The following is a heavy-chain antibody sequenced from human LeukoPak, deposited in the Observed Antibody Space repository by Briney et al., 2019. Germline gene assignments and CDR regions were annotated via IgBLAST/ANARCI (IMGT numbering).Heavy chain of an antibody. CDR3: ARPRYCSGGSCRRPTEQDFDY. CDR2: MNPNSGNT. CDR1: GYTFTSYD. V-gene: IGHV1-8*01. D-gene: IGHD2-15*01. Sequence: ASVKVSWKASGYTFTSYDINWVRQATGQGLEWMGWMNPNSGNTGYAQKFQGRVTMTRNTSISTAYMELSSLRSEDTAVYYCARPRYCSGGSCRRPTEQDFDYWGQGTLVTVSS. J-gene: IGHJ4*02.